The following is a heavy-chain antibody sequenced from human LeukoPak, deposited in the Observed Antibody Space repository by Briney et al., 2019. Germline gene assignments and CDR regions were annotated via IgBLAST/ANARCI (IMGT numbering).Heavy chain of an antibody. CDR1: GFTFSSYW. J-gene: IGHJ4*02. CDR2: INSDGSST. D-gene: IGHD1-26*01. CDR3: ARRYSGSYYDFDY. Sequence: PGGSLRLSCAASGFTFSSYWMHWVRQAPEKGLVWVSRINSDGSSTSYADSVKGRFTISRDNAKNTLYLQMNSLRAEDTAVYYCARRYSGSYYDFDYWGQGTLVTVSS. V-gene: IGHV3-74*01.